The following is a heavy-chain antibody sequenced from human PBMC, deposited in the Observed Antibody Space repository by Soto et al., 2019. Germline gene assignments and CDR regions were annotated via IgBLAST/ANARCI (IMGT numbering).Heavy chain of an antibody. Sequence: EVQLLESGGDLIQPGGSLRLSRAASGFTFNIYAMTWVRQAPGKGLEWVSAISRYGDFTYYADSVEGRFTISRDNSKNTLYLQMNSLRAEDTAVYYCAKDRYLDHDSRGYLFDNWGQGTLVTVSS. CDR1: GFTFNIYA. D-gene: IGHD3-22*01. V-gene: IGHV3-23*01. CDR2: ISRYGDFT. CDR3: AKDRYLDHDSRGYLFDN. J-gene: IGHJ4*02.